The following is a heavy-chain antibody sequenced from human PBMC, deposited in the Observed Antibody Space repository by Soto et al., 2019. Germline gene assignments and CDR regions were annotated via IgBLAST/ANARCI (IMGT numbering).Heavy chain of an antibody. CDR3: ARGPVYYDSSGYYSGVVY. Sequence: GGSLRLSCAASGFTFSSYDMHWVRQATGKGLEWVSAIGTAGETYYPGSVKGRFTISRENAKNSLYLQMKRLRAEDTAVYYCARGPVYYDSSGYYSGVVYWGQGTLVTVSS. V-gene: IGHV3-13*01. CDR2: IGTAGET. J-gene: IGHJ4*02. CDR1: GFTFSSYD. D-gene: IGHD3-22*01.